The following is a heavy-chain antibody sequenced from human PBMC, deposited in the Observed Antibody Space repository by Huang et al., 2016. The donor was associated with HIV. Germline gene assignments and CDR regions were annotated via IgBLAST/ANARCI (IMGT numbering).Heavy chain of an antibody. Sequence: QVQLVESGGGVVQPGRSLRLSCAASGFPLSDYAINWVRQAPCKGLDCVALISYDGNDKLYSDSVRCRFTISRDNFNNTLYLQMNSLRHEDTALYYCARFGKRLPMLRGEDVIGDIWGQGTMVIVSS. CDR2: ISYDGNDK. J-gene: IGHJ3*02. CDR3: ARFGKRLPMLRGEDVIGDI. D-gene: IGHD3-10*01. V-gene: IGHV3-30-3*01. CDR1: GFPLSDYA.